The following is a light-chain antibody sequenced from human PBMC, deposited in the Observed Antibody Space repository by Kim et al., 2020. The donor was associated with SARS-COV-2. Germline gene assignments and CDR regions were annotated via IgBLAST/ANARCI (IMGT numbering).Light chain of an antibody. V-gene: IGKV3-15*01. J-gene: IGKJ5*01. CDR3: QQYENWPPIT. CDR1: QSVTTN. CDR2: YAS. Sequence: EIVMTQSPATLSVSPGERATLSCWASQSVTTNLAWYQHKPGQAPRLLIYYASTRATGVPARFSGSGSGTEFTLTISGLQSEDSAVYYCQQYENWPPITFGQGTQLEIK.